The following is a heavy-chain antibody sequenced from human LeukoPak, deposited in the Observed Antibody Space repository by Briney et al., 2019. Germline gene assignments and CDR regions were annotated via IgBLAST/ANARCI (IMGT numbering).Heavy chain of an antibody. CDR3: AREYNWNACYFDY. Sequence: GGSLRLSCAASGFTFSSYWMSWVRQAPGKGLEWVANIKQDGSEKYYVDSVKGRFTISRDNAKNSLYLQMNSLRAEDTAVYYCAREYNWNACYFDYWGQGTLVTVSS. V-gene: IGHV3-7*03. J-gene: IGHJ4*02. D-gene: IGHD1-1*01. CDR2: IKQDGSEK. CDR1: GFTFSSYW.